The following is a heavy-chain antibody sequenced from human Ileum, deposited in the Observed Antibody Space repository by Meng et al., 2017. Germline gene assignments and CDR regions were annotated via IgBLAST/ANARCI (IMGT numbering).Heavy chain of an antibody. CDR1: GGSISSYY. V-gene: IGHV4-4*07. J-gene: IGHJ6*02. CDR2: IYTSGST. Sequence: SETLSLTCTVSGGSISSYYWSWIRQPAGKGREWIGRIYTSGSTNYNPSLKSRVTMSVDTSKNQFSLKLSSVTAADTAVYSCARDTYYYGSGSYLPPALVNYYYGMDVWGQGTTVTVSS. D-gene: IGHD3-10*01. CDR3: ARDTYYYGSGSYLPPALVNYYYGMDV.